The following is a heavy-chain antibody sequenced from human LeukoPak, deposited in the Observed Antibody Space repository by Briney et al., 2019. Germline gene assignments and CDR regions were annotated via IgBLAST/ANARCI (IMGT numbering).Heavy chain of an antibody. CDR3: AKLGGSGSYV. V-gene: IGHV3-23*01. D-gene: IGHD3-10*01. Sequence: GGSLRLSCAASGFTFSTYAMSWVRQAPGKGLEWVSAISGSGGSTYYVDSVKGRFTISRDNSKNTLYLQMNSLRAEDTAVYHCAKLGGSGSYVWGQGTLVTVSS. J-gene: IGHJ4*02. CDR1: GFTFSTYA. CDR2: ISGSGGST.